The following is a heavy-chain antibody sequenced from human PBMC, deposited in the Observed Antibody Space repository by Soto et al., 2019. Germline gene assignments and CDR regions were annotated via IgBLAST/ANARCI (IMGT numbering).Heavy chain of an antibody. Sequence: GASVKVSCKASGYTFTSYGISWVRQAPGQGLEWMGWISAYNGNTNYAQKLQGRVTMTTDTSTSTAYMEQRSLRSDDTAVYYCARDKLSRYSGSLVAFDIWGQGTMVTVSS. D-gene: IGHD1-26*01. CDR2: ISAYNGNT. CDR1: GYTFTSYG. CDR3: ARDKLSRYSGSLVAFDI. J-gene: IGHJ3*02. V-gene: IGHV1-18*04.